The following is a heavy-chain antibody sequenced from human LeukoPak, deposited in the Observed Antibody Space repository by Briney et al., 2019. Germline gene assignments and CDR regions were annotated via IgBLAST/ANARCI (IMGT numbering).Heavy chain of an antibody. CDR2: IYHSGST. J-gene: IGHJ4*02. Sequence: ASETLSLTCAVSGGSISSGGYSWSWIRQPPGQGLEWIGYIYHSGSTYYNPSLKSRVTISVDRSKNQFSLKLSSVTAADTAVYYCARVQHYYDSSGYYLKVQVVFDYWGQGTLVTVSS. CDR1: GGSISSGGYS. D-gene: IGHD3-22*01. CDR3: ARVQHYYDSSGYYLKVQVVFDY. V-gene: IGHV4-30-2*01.